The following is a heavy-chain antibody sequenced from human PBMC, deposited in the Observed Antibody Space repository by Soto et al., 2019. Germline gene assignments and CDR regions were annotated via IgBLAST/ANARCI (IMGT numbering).Heavy chain of an antibody. CDR2: ISGSGGST. CDR3: AKSPVTTEGSFDY. CDR1: GFSVSSTY. D-gene: IGHD4-17*01. Sequence: SLRLSCAASGFSVSSTYMNWVRQAPGKGLEWVSAISGSGGSTYYADSVKGRFTISRDNSKNTLYLQMNSLRAEDTAVYYCAKSPVTTEGSFDYWGQGTLVTVSS. J-gene: IGHJ4*02. V-gene: IGHV3-23*01.